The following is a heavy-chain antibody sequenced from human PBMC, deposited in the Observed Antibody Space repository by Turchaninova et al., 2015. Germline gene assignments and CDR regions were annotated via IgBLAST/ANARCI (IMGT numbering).Heavy chain of an antibody. CDR2: RNLDGRGK. J-gene: IGHJ2*01. CDR1: GFTFSSYW. CDR3: ARGYWNFGL. V-gene: IGHV3-7*01. Sequence: DLVESGGGLVQPGGSLRLSCVASGFTFSSYWMTWVRQAPGKGVEWVANRNLDGRGKNYVDSVKGRFTIYRDNAKNSLYVQMKSLRVDDTAVYYCARGYWNFGLWGRGSLVVVSS.